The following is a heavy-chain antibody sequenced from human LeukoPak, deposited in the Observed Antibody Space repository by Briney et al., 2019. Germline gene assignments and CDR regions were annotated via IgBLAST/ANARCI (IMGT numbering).Heavy chain of an antibody. D-gene: IGHD5/OR15-5a*01. CDR3: ARDLRGDAFDI. CDR1: GYTFTSYA. CDR2: INTNTGNP. J-gene: IGHJ3*02. V-gene: IGHV7-4-1*02. Sequence: ASVKDSCKASGYTFTSYAMNWVRQAPGQGLELMGWINTNTGNPTYAQGFTGRFVFSLDTSVSTAYLQISSLKAEDTAVYYCARDLRGDAFDIWGQGTMVTVSS.